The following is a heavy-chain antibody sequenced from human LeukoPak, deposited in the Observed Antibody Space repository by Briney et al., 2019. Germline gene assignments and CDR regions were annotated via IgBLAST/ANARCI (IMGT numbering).Heavy chain of an antibody. CDR3: AKSGYYFDS. V-gene: IGHV3-23*01. J-gene: IGHJ4*02. D-gene: IGHD3-22*01. CDR2: ISGSGGST. Sequence: PGGSLRLSCAASGFTLSSYAMNWVRQAPGEGLEWVSTISGSGGSTYYADSVKGRFTISRDNSKNTLYLQMNSLRAEDTAVYYCAKSGYYFDSWGQGTLVTVSS. CDR1: GFTLSSYA.